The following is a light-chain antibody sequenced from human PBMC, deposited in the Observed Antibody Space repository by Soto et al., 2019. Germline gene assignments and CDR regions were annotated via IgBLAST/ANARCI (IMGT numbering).Light chain of an antibody. CDR1: QTIAYNF. CDR2: DAS. CDR3: QHYGDSSST. Sequence: IVLTQSPGTLSLSPGEVATLSCGASQTIAYNFLAWYQQKPGLAPRLLVYDASKRATGIPDRFSGSGSGTDFTLPITTLEPEDFAVYYCQHYGDSSSTFGGGTRVEI. J-gene: IGKJ4*02. V-gene: IGKV3D-20*01.